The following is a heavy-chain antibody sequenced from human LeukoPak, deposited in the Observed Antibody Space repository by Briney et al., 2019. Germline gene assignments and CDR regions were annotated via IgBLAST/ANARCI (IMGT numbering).Heavy chain of an antibody. D-gene: IGHD5-24*01. J-gene: IGHJ4*02. CDR2: IYYSGST. CDR3: ARGAGAGYNLQPFDY. CDR1: GGSFSGYY. V-gene: IGHV4-59*08. Sequence: SETLSLTCAVYGGSFSGYYWSWIRQPPGKGLEWIGYIYYSGSTKYNPSLKSRVSISVDTSKNQFSLKLSSVTAADTAVYYCARGAGAGYNLQPFDYWGRGTLVTVSS.